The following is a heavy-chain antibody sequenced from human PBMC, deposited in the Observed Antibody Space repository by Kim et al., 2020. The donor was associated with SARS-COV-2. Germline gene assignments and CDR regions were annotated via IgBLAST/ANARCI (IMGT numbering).Heavy chain of an antibody. CDR3: AKTWSGRYFDY. CDR1: GFSFYIYV. D-gene: IGHD2-8*01. CDR2: ISGSSGTI. Sequence: GGSLRLSCVASGFSFYIYVMTWVRQAPGKGLEWVSSISGSSGTIHYADSVKGRFTISRDNSKNTLFLQMNSRRAEDTAAYFCAKTWSGRYFDYWGQGALVTVSS. J-gene: IGHJ4*02. V-gene: IGHV3-23*01.